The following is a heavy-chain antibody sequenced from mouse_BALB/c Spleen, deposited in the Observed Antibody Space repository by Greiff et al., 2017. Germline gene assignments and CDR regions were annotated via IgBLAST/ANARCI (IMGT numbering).Heavy chain of an antibody. CDR2: IWSGGST. CDR3: ASHYGNSYAMDY. CDR1: GFSLTSYG. V-gene: IGHV2-2*02. J-gene: IGHJ4*01. Sequence: VKLMESGPGLVQPSQSLSITCTVSGFSLTSYGVHWVRQSPGKGLEWLGVIWSGGSTDYNAAFISRLSISKDNSKSQVFFKMNSLQANDTAIYYCASHYGNSYAMDYWGQGTSVTVSS. D-gene: IGHD2-1*01.